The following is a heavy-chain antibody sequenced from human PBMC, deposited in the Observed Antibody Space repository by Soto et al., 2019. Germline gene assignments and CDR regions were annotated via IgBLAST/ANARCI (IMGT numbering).Heavy chain of an antibody. CDR2: IDYPGST. CDR3: AKVVYGGHLDY. V-gene: IGHV4-59*01. Sequence: PSETLSLTCTVSCVSINNYYWPSIRQPPGKRLEWIGAIDYPGSTTYNPSLRSRVTFSVDTSKNQFSLSLTSVTAADTAVYFCAKVVYGGHLDYWGQATLVTVS. J-gene: IGHJ4*02. D-gene: IGHD2-8*01. CDR1: CVSINNYY.